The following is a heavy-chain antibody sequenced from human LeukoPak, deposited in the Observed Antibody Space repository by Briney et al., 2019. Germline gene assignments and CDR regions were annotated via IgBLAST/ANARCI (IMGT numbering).Heavy chain of an antibody. CDR2: IKQDANEE. CDR1: GFTFSSYW. D-gene: IGHD3-22*01. CDR3: ARIKAVYYHDSSGYYIDY. Sequence: GGSLRLSCAVSGFTFSSYWMSWVRQAPGNGLEWVANIKQDANEEYYVDSVKGRFTISRDNTRDSLYLQMNSLRAEDTAVYYCARIKAVYYHDSSGYYIDYWGQGTLVTVSS. J-gene: IGHJ4*02. V-gene: IGHV3-7*01.